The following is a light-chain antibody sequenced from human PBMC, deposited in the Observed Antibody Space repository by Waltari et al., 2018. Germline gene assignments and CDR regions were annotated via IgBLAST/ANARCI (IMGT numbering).Light chain of an antibody. Sequence: DIQMTQSPSTLSASVTDRVPITCRASQSIGTWLAWYQQKPGKTPKLLIYRASSLQSGVPSGFSGSGSGTEFTLTISSLQPDDFATYYCQQYYDYPRTFGQGTKVEVK. CDR1: QSIGTW. CDR2: RAS. CDR3: QQYYDYPRT. V-gene: IGKV1-5*03. J-gene: IGKJ1*01.